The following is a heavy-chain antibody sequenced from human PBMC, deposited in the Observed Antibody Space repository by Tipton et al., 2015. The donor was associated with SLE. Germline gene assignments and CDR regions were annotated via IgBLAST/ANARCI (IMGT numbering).Heavy chain of an antibody. V-gene: IGHV4-39*07. J-gene: IGHJ3*02. Sequence: TLSLTCTVSGGSISSSSHYWGWIRQPPGKGLEWVGRIYASGSTEYNPSLKSRVTISVDPSKNQFSLRLTSLTAADTAVYYCARVVYSFSDAFDIWGQGTLVTVSS. D-gene: IGHD6-13*01. CDR3: ARVVYSFSDAFDI. CDR1: GGSISSSSHY. CDR2: IYASGST.